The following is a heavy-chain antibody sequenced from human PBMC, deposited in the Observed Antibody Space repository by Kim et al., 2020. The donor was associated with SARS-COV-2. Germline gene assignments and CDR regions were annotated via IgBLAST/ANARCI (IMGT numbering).Heavy chain of an antibody. V-gene: IGHV3-23*01. CDR3: AKCWAYYYGY. Sequence: GGSLRLSCAASGFTFSSYAMSWVRQAPGKGQEWVSAISGSGGSTYYADSVKGRFTISRDNSKNTLYLQMNSLSAEATAVYYCAKCWAYYYGYWGQGTLVTVSS. CDR1: GFTFSSYA. D-gene: IGHD3-10*01. CDR2: ISGSGGST. J-gene: IGHJ4*02.